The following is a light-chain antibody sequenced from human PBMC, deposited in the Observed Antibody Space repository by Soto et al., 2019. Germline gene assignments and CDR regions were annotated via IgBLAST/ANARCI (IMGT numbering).Light chain of an antibody. CDR2: DAS. V-gene: IGKV1-5*01. J-gene: IGKJ1*01. CDR3: QQYNIYPWT. Sequence: IQMTQSPSTLSASVGDSVTITCRASQSISSWLAWYQQRPGKAPKVLIYDASSLQSGVPSRFSGSGSGTEFTLTISSLQPDDFATYYCQQYNIYPWTFGQGTEVEIK. CDR1: QSISSW.